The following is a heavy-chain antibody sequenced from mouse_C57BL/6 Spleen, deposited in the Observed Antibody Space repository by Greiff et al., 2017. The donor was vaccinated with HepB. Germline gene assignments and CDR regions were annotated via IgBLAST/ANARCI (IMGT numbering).Heavy chain of an antibody. CDR2: IYPGGGYT. CDR3: ARRLLYSNYGDYAMDY. J-gene: IGHJ4*01. V-gene: IGHV1-63*01. D-gene: IGHD2-5*01. Sequence: VQLQQSGAELVRPGTSVKMSCKASGYTFTNYWIGWAKQRPGHGLEWIGDIYPGGGYTNYNEKFKGKATLTADKSSSTAYMQFSSLTSEDSAIYYCARRLLYSNYGDYAMDYWGQGTSVTVSS. CDR1: GYTFTNYW.